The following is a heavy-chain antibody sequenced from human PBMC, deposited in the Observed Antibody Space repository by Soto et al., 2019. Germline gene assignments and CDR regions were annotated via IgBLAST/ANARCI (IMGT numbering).Heavy chain of an antibody. V-gene: IGHV3-11*01. D-gene: IGHD3-22*01. J-gene: IGHJ3*02. Sequence: GGSLRLSCAASGFTFSDYYMSWIRQAPGKGLEWVSYISSSGSTIYYADSVKGRFTISRDNAKNSLYLQMNSLRAEDTAVYYCARDRPYYYDSSGYYNDAFDIWGQGTMVTVSS. CDR3: ARDRPYYYDSSGYYNDAFDI. CDR2: ISSSGSTI. CDR1: GFTFSDYY.